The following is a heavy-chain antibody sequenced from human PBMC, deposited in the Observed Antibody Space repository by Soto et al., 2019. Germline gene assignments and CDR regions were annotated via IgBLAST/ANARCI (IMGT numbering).Heavy chain of an antibody. J-gene: IGHJ4*02. CDR3: VRDKFGYDSGRYTWAH. CDR1: GDSISDFY. Sequence: QVQLQESGPGLVKPSETLSLTCTVSGDSISDFYWSWIRQSPGKTLEWNGFFHNGRTNYNPSLKSRATITVGTYKIQFFMNLSSVDAADSAMYLCVRDKFGYDSGRYTWAHWGQGVLVTVSP. D-gene: IGHD3-10*01. CDR2: FHNGRT. V-gene: IGHV4-59*01.